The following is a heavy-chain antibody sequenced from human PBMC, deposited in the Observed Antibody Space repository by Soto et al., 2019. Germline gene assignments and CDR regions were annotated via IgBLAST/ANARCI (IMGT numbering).Heavy chain of an antibody. D-gene: IGHD1-26*01. CDR1: RFTFTSYA. CDR2: ISASGGAT. J-gene: IGHJ4*02. Sequence: EAELLESGGGLVQPGGSLRLSCVASRFTFTSYAMSWVRQAPGKGLEWVAAISASGGATIHADSVKGRLTISRDNSKNTLYAQMNCLRAEDTAVYYCAKDVEGGSLLRGEFDYWGQGTQVTVSS. V-gene: IGHV3-23*01. CDR3: AKDVEGGSLLRGEFDY.